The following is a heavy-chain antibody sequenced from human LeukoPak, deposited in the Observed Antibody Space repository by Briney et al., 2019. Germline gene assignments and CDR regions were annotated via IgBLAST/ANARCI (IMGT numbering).Heavy chain of an antibody. D-gene: IGHD4-17*01. CDR2: IKQDESEK. Sequence: PGGSLRLSCAASGFTFSSYWMSWVRQAPGKGLEWVANIKQDESEKYFVDSVKGRFTISRDNAKNSLYLQMNSLRAEDTAVYYCARGQVTTVTGLAAFDIWGQGTMVTVSS. V-gene: IGHV3-7*04. J-gene: IGHJ3*02. CDR3: ARGQVTTVTGLAAFDI. CDR1: GFTFSSYW.